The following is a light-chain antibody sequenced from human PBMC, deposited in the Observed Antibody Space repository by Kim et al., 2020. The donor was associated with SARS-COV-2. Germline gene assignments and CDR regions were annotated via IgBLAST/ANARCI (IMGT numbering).Light chain of an antibody. CDR2: AAA. Sequence: VIWMTQSPSLLSASTGDRVSISCRMSQSIANFLAWYQQRPGKAPELLIYAAATLQSGVPSRCSGSGSGTEFTLTITGLKSGDFATYYGQPYYSVPYSFGQGTKLAI. CDR3: QPYYSVPYS. CDR1: QSIANF. V-gene: IGKV1D-8*01. J-gene: IGKJ2*01.